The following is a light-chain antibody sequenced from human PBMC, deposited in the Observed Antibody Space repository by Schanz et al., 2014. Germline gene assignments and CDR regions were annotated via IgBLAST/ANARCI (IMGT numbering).Light chain of an antibody. CDR2: EVS. V-gene: IGLV2-8*01. CDR3: ATWDGSFGV. CDR1: NSDVGGYNY. Sequence: QSVLTQPPSASGSPGQSVTISCTGTNSDVGGYNYVSWYQQHPGKAPKLMIYEVSKRPSGVPDRFSGYRSGTSASLVISGLRSEDEADYFCATWDGSFGVFGGGTKLTVL. J-gene: IGLJ3*02.